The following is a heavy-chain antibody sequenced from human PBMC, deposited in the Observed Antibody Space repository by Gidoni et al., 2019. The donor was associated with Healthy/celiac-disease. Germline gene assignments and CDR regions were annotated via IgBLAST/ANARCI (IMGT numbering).Heavy chain of an antibody. J-gene: IGHJ5*02. CDR1: GYTFTGYY. CDR3: ARDLASVELEEEGYNWFDP. Sequence: QVQLVQSGAEVKKPGASVKVSCKASGYTFTGYYMHWVRQAPGQGLEWMGWINPNSGGTNYAQKFQGRVTMTRDTSISTAYMELSRLRSDDTAVYYCARDLASVELEEEGYNWFDPWGQGTLVTVSS. D-gene: IGHD1-1*01. V-gene: IGHV1-2*02. CDR2: INPNSGGT.